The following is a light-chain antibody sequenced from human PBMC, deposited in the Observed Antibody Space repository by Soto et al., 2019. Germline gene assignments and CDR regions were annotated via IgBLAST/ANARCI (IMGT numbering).Light chain of an antibody. CDR3: ASFTRSVTVV. CDR2: DVN. CDR1: SSDVGGYNY. V-gene: IGLV2-14*03. J-gene: IGLJ2*01. Sequence: QSDLTQPASVSGSPGQSITISCAGTSSDVGGYNYVSWYQQHPGKVPRLIISDVNKRPSGVSDRFSGSKSGNTASLTISGLQAEDEADYYCASFTRSVTVVFGGGTKLTVL.